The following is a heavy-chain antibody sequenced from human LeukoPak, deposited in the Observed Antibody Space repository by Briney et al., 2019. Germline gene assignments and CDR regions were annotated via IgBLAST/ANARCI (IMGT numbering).Heavy chain of an antibody. D-gene: IGHD5-24*01. CDR1: GFNFGEYA. J-gene: IGHJ4*02. CDR2: IRGRPYGGTI. Sequence: GGSLRLTCKGSGFNFGEYAMGWARQAPGKGLEWLSFIRGRPYGGTIEYAASLKGRFTISRDDSKSIAYLDMNSLKIEDSAVYYCFKYSASRDDYWGQGTLVTVSS. V-gene: IGHV3-49*04. CDR3: FKYSASRDDY.